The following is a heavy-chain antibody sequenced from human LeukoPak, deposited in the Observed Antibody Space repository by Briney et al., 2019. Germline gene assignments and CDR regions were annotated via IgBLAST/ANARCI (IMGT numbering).Heavy chain of an antibody. CDR1: GVTFSSHS. Sequence: GGSLRLSCAASGVTFSSHSMNWIRQAPGKGLEWISFIDYGGSPIYYADSVKGRFTISRDDAKNSLYLHMNSLRAEDTAIYYCAREYDSRARFGPWGQGTLVTVSS. CDR3: AREYDSRARFGP. V-gene: IGHV3-48*01. D-gene: IGHD4-11*01. CDR2: IDYGGSPI. J-gene: IGHJ5*02.